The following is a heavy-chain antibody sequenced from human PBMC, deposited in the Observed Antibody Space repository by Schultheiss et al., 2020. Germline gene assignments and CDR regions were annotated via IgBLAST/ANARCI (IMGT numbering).Heavy chain of an antibody. J-gene: IGHJ4*02. CDR3: ARAEYYDFWSGTLSEDY. Sequence: GGSLRLSCAASGFTFSSYGMHWVRQAPGKGLEWVAVISYDGSNKYYADSVKGRFTISRDNSKNTLYLQMNSLRAEDTAVYYCARAEYYDFWSGTLSEDYWGQGTLVTVS. V-gene: IGHV3-30*03. CDR2: ISYDGSNK. CDR1: GFTFSSYG. D-gene: IGHD3-3*01.